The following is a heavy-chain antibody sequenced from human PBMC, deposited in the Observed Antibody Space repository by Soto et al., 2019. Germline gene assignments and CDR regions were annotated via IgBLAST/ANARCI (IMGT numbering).Heavy chain of an antibody. V-gene: IGHV3-49*04. J-gene: IGHJ4*02. D-gene: IGHD3-16*01. CDR3: TRASSLDFDF. CDR1: GFTFGDYA. Sequence: GGSLRLSCTTSGFTFGDYALSWVRQAPGKGLEWVGFIRRNAYGGTTDYAASVKGRFTISRDDSKSIAYLQMNSLRTEDTALYYCTRASSLDFDFWGQGTLVTAPQ. CDR2: IRRNAYGGTT.